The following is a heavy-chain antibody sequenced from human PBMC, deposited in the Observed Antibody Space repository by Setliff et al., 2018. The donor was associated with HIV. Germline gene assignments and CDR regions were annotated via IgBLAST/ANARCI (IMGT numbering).Heavy chain of an antibody. CDR2: ISAYNGNT. Sequence: ASVKVSCKASGYTFTSDYIHWVRQAPGQGLEWMGWISAYNGNTNYAQKLQGRVTMTTDTSTSTAYMELRSLRSDDTAVYYCARGGGYYDSSGPVHYYYYYYMDVWGKGTTVTVSS. CDR3: ARGGGYYDSSGPVHYYYYYYMDV. CDR1: GYTFTSDY. V-gene: IGHV1-18*04. D-gene: IGHD3-22*01. J-gene: IGHJ6*03.